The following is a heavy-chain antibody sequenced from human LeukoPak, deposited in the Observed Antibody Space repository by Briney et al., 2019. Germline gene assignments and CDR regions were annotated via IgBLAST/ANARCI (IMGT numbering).Heavy chain of an antibody. CDR3: ASGDGYLQPY. D-gene: IGHD2-21*01. Sequence: GGSLRLSCAASGFIVSGKFMSWVSQAPGKGLEWVSIIHYDGKIRYAGSVGGRFTIYRDDSENTLFLQMNSLRVDDTAVYFCASGDGYLQPYWGQGTLVTVSS. CDR2: IHYDGKI. CDR1: GFIVSGKF. J-gene: IGHJ4*02. V-gene: IGHV3-53*01.